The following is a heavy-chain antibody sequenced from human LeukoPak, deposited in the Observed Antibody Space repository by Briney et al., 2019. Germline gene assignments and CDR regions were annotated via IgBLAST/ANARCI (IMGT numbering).Heavy chain of an antibody. D-gene: IGHD3-22*01. J-gene: IGHJ4*02. CDR1: GYTLTELS. CDR2: FDPEDGET. Sequence: SVNVSCKVSGYTLTELSMHWVRQAPGKGLEWMGGFDPEDGETINAQKFQGRVTMTEDTSTDTAYMELSSLRSEDTAVYYCATGPPYYYEGDYWGQGTLVRVS. V-gene: IGHV1-24*01. CDR3: ATGPPYYYEGDY.